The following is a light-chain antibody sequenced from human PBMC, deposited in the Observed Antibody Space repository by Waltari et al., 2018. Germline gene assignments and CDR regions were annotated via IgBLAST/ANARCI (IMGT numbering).Light chain of an antibody. CDR2: TAS. J-gene: IGKJ5*01. Sequence: DIQLTQSPSFLSASVGDRVVITCRASQGISNYLAWYQQKPGKAPKLLIYTASTLQSGVPSRFSCSGFGIEFTLTISSLQPEDFATYYCQQLNSYAITFGQGTRLEIK. V-gene: IGKV1-9*01. CDR1: QGISNY. CDR3: QQLNSYAIT.